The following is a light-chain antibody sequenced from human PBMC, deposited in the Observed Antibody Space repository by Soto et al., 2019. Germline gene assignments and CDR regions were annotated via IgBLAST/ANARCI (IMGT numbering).Light chain of an antibody. CDR3: NSYTTTSTQV. V-gene: IGLV2-14*01. CDR1: SSDVGGYNF. Sequence: QSALTQPASVSEYPGQSVTISCTGTSSDVGGYNFVSWYQQHPGKAPKLIIYDVSDRPPGVSDRFSASKSGNTASLSISGLQAEDEADYYCNSYTTTSTQVFGGGTKLTVL. CDR2: DVS. J-gene: IGLJ2*01.